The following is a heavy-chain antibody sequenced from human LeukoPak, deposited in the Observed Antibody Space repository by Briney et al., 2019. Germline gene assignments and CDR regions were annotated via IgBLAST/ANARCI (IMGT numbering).Heavy chain of an antibody. CDR1: GYTFTAYF. J-gene: IGHJ5*02. CDR2: INPNSGGT. Sequence: ASVKVSCKASGYTFTAYFIHWVRQAPGQGLQWMGWINPNSGGTNYAQKFQGRVTMTRDTSINTAYMELTSLRSDDTAVYYCARGATLDPWGQGTLVTVSS. CDR3: ARGATLDP. D-gene: IGHD1-26*01. V-gene: IGHV1-2*02.